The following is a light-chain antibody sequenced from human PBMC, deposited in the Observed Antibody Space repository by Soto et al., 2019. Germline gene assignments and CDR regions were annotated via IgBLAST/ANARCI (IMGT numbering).Light chain of an antibody. CDR2: AAA. CDR1: QSISSY. J-gene: IGKJ2*01. V-gene: IGKV1-39*01. Sequence: DIPMTQSPSSLSASVGDRATISCRASQSISSYLHSYQQKPGKAPKLLIYAAASLHGGGPSRFSGSGSGTDFTLTISRLQPEDYATYYCQQSDSTPCTFGQGTKLESK. CDR3: QQSDSTPCT.